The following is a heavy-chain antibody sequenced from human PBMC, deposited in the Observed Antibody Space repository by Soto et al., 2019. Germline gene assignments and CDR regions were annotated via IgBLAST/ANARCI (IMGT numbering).Heavy chain of an antibody. CDR3: VTEGAAGYFPN. CDR1: GFIFSNFP. V-gene: IGHV3-30-3*01. CDR2: VSKDGNEK. J-gene: IGHJ4*02. Sequence: QVHLVDSGGGVVQPGRSMRLSCAASGFIFSNFPIHWVRQAPGKGLEWVALVSKDGNEKHYADSVKSRFTISRDNSRNMVYLQLSSLKDEDTAVYYCVTEGAAGYFPNWGQGTLVTVSS. D-gene: IGHD3-22*01.